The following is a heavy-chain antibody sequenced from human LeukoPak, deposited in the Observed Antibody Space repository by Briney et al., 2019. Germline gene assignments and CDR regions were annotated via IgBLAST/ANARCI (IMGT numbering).Heavy chain of an antibody. CDR1: GYTFTGYY. D-gene: IGHD4-17*01. J-gene: IGHJ5*02. CDR2: INPNSGGT. Sequence: ASVKVSCKASGYTFTGYYMHWVRQAPGQGLEWMGWINPNSGGTNYAQKFQGRVTMTRDTSISTAYMELSSLTSDDAAVYYCARDGHYGDYGWFDPWGQGTLVTVSS. CDR3: ARDGHYGDYGWFDP. V-gene: IGHV1-2*02.